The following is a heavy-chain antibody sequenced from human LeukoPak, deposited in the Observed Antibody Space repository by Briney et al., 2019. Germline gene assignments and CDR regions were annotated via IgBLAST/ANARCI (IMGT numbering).Heavy chain of an antibody. CDR3: ARVLNAPKIEPNWFDP. V-gene: IGHV4-59*01. D-gene: IGHD2-8*01. CDR1: GGYISSYY. J-gene: IGHJ5*02. Sequence: PSETLSLTCSVSGGYISSYYWSWIRQPPGKGLEWIGIINYSGSTKYNPSLKCRVSISVDTSKNQFSLRLTSVTVADTAVYFCARVLNAPKIEPNWFDPWGQGTLVTVSS. CDR2: INYSGST.